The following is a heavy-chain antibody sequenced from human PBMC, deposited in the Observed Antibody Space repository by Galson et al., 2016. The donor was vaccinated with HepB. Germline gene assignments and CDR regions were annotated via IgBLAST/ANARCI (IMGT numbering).Heavy chain of an antibody. J-gene: IGHJ4*02. CDR2: IKSIIDGETT. Sequence: SLRLSCAGSGFTFTGAWMSWVRQAPGKGLEWVGRIKSIIDGETTDYAVPVRGRFAITRDDSKSTVYLQMNSLKTDDTATYYCTTDPPGPYYYQTSGYFRTSDYWGQGTLVTVST. D-gene: IGHD3-22*01. CDR3: TTDPPGPYYYQTSGYFRTSDY. V-gene: IGHV3-15*01. CDR1: GFTFTGAW.